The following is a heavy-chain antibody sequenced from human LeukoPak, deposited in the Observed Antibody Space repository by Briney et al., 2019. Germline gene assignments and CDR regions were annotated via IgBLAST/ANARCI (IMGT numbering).Heavy chain of an antibody. V-gene: IGHV3-64*01. D-gene: IGHD6-6*01. J-gene: IGHJ4*02. CDR2: ITSNGGST. CDR3: ARGRRSSSSGPIDY. Sequence: GGSLRLSCAASGFTFSSYAMHWGRQAPGKGLEYGSAITSNGGSTYYANSVKGRFTICRDNSQNPLYLQMRSLRAEDMAVYYCARGRRSSSSGPIDYWGQGTLVTVSS. CDR1: GFTFSSYA.